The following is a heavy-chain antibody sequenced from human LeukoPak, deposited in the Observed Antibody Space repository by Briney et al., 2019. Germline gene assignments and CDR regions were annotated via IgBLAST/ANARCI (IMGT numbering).Heavy chain of an antibody. CDR3: ARGGGADCSGGSCYGWFDP. Sequence: SETLSLTCTVSGGSISSYYWSWIRQPPGKGLEWIGYIYYSGSTNYNPSLKSRVTISVDTSKNQFSLKLSSVTAADTAVYYCARGGGADCSGGSCYGWFDPWGQGTLVTVSS. CDR1: GGSISSYY. J-gene: IGHJ5*02. CDR2: IYYSGST. D-gene: IGHD2-15*01. V-gene: IGHV4-59*01.